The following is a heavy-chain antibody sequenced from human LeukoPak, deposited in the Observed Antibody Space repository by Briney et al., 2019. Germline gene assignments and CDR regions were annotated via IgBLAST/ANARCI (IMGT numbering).Heavy chain of an antibody. CDR3: ATTYSYTSGGYDY. Sequence: SETLSLTCTVSGGSVSSSRYHWGWIRQPPGKGLEWIGSIYYSGTTFYNPSLKSRVTISVDTTKNQLSLKVSSVTAADTAVYYCATTYSYTSGGYDYWGQGTLVTVSS. CDR1: GGSVSSSRYH. CDR2: IYYSGTT. D-gene: IGHD5-18*01. J-gene: IGHJ4*02. V-gene: IGHV4-39*01.